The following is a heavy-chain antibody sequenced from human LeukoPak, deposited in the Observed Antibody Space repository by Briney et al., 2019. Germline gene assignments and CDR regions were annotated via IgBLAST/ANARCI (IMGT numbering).Heavy chain of an antibody. V-gene: IGHV3-21*01. CDR3: ARDLGTRPYDSSGFPPDY. Sequence: GGFLRLSLAAPGFTLSTYSMNWFRQAPGKVLDWFSSISIISLYIYYADAVKGRFPISTDNANNSLYLPMNRLRAEDTAVYYCARDLGTRPYDSSGFPPDYWGQGTLVTVSS. D-gene: IGHD3-22*01. J-gene: IGHJ4*02. CDR2: ISIISLYI. CDR1: GFTLSTYS.